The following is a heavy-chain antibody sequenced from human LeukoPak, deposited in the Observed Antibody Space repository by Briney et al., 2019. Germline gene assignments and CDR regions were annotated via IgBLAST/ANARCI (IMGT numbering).Heavy chain of an antibody. J-gene: IGHJ4*02. CDR2: IYYSGST. V-gene: IGHV4-31*03. Sequence: SETLSLTCTVSGGSISSGGYYWRWIRQHPGKGLEWIGYIYYSGSTYYNPSLKSRVTISVDTSKNQFSLKLSSVTAADTAVYYCARGLQLVFRPWAYFDYWGQGTLVTVSS. CDR1: GGSISSGGYY. CDR3: ARGLQLVFRPWAYFDY. D-gene: IGHD6-13*01.